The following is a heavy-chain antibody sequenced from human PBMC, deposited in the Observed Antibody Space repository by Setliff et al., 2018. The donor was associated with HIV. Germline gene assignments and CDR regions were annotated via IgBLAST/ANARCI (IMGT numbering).Heavy chain of an antibody. Sequence: GASVKVSCKASGYTFINYDINWVRQAPGQGLEWMGWMNPYSGNTGYAQRFQGRVTVTRDTSITTTYMELTRLTSDDTAIYYCARARGHCSGGYCYRPLLYYFYYMDVWGKGATVTVSS. CDR1: GYTFINYD. CDR2: MNPYSGNT. J-gene: IGHJ6*03. CDR3: ARARGHCSGGYCYRPLLYYFYYMDV. V-gene: IGHV1-8*02. D-gene: IGHD2-15*01.